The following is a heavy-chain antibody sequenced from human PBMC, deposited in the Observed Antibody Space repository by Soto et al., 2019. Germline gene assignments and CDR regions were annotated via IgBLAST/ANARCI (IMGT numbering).Heavy chain of an antibody. D-gene: IGHD6-19*01. CDR2: INSEWTSR. J-gene: IGHJ1*01. CDR1: GFTFSNHW. CDR3: VDRMSGWPC. V-gene: IGHV3-74*01. Sequence: GWSLRLSCAVSGFTFSNHWMPWVCQAPGKGLVWVARINSEWTSRFYAISVKGRFRTARHNGKSTLYLEMSRQRAADKAVYYCVDRMSGWPCWGQGALVTVS.